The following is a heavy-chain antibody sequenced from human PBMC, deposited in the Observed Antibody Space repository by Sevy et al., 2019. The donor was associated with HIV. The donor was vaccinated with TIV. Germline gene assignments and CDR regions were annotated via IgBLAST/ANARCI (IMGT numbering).Heavy chain of an antibody. J-gene: IGHJ5*02. CDR3: AGAPPIVVVPAAPSWFDP. V-gene: IGHV4-34*01. CDR2: IKHSGST. CDR1: GGSFSGYY. Sequence: SETLSLTCAVYGGSFSGYYWNWIRQPPGKGLEWIGEIKHSGSTNYNPSLKSRVTISVDTSKNQFSLKMSSVTAADTAVYYCAGAPPIVVVPAAPSWFDPWGQGTLVTVSS. D-gene: IGHD2-2*01.